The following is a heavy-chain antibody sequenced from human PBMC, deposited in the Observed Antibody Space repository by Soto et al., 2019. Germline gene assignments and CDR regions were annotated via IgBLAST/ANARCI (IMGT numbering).Heavy chain of an antibody. CDR2: IYYSGST. CDR3: ARRDCGTLDY. V-gene: IGHV4-59*08. CDR1: GGSISSYY. J-gene: IGHJ4*02. Sequence: QVQLQESGPGLVKPSETLSLTCTVSGGSISSYYWSWIRQPPGKGLEWIGYIYYSGSTNYNPSLKSRVTISVDTSKNQFSLKLSSVTAADTAVYYCARRDCGTLDYWGQGTLVTVSS. D-gene: IGHD2-15*01.